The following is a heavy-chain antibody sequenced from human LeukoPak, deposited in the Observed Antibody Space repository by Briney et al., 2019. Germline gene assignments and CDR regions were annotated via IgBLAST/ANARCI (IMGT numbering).Heavy chain of an antibody. J-gene: IGHJ4*02. CDR1: GFTFSSYG. D-gene: IGHD1-1*01. CDR3: AKASPVGELQLFSFLDY. V-gene: IGHV3-23*01. CDR2: ISGSGGST. Sequence: PEGSLRLSCAASGFTFSSYGMSWVRQAPGKGLEWVSAISGSGGSTYYADSVKGRFTISRDNSKNTLYLQMNSLRAEDTAVYYCAKASPVGELQLFSFLDYWGQGTLVTVSS.